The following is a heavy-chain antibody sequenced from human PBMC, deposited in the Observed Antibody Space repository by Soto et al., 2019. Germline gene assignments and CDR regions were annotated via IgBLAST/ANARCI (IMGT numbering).Heavy chain of an antibody. D-gene: IGHD3-9*01. CDR2: IYPGDSDT. CDR3: ARHFLWGVPLNYDILTGSKHYYGMDV. CDR1: GYSFTSYW. Sequence: PGESLKISCKGSGYSFTSYWIGWVRQMPGKGLEWMGIIYPGDSDTRYSPSFQGQVTISADKSISTAYLQWSSLKASDTAMYYCARHFLWGVPLNYDILTGSKHYYGMDVWGQGTTVTVSS. J-gene: IGHJ6*02. V-gene: IGHV5-51*01.